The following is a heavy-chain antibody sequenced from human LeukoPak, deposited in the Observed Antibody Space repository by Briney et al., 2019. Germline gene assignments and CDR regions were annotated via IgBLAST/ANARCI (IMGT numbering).Heavy chain of an antibody. CDR3: ARSVPVGGAEDC. CDR1: RYTFTDYY. D-gene: IGHD2-15*01. Sequence: ASVKVSCKASRYTFTDYYMHWVRQAPGQGLEWMGWINPNSGGTNYAQKFQGRVTMTRDTSISTAYMELSSLRSDDTAVYYCARSVPVGGAEDCWGQGTLVTVSS. CDR2: INPNSGGT. J-gene: IGHJ4*02. V-gene: IGHV1-2*02.